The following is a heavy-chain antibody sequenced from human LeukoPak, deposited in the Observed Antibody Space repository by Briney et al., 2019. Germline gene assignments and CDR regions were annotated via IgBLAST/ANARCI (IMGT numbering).Heavy chain of an antibody. V-gene: IGHV4-39*01. Sequence: SETLSLTCTVSGGSMSSGDYYWASIRHPPGKGMEWIGCMYYTGGTYSNPSLKSRVTISIDTSKNPFSLKLNSVTAADTAVYYCARLVRYCSTNSCYPFDFWGQGTLVTVSS. CDR3: ARLVRYCSTNSCYPFDF. CDR2: MYYTGGT. D-gene: IGHD2-2*01. CDR1: GGSMSSGDYY. J-gene: IGHJ4*02.